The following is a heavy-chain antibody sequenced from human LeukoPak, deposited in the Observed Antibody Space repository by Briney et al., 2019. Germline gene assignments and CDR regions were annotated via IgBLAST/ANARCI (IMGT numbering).Heavy chain of an antibody. CDR2: ISGSGGST. D-gene: IGHD1-1*01. V-gene: IGHV3-23*01. Sequence: PGGSLRLSCAASGFTFSSYAMSWVRQTPGKGLEWVSAISGSGGSTYYADSVKGRFTISRDNSKNTLSLQMNSLTAEDTAVYYCAKNPRLEGWIYFDSWGQGILVTVSS. J-gene: IGHJ4*02. CDR1: GFTFSSYA. CDR3: AKNPRLEGWIYFDS.